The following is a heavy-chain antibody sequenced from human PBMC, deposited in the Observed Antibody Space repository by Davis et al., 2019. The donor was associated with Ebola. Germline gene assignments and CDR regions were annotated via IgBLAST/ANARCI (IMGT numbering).Heavy chain of an antibody. CDR2: VNSEGTRI. D-gene: IGHD4-17*01. J-gene: IGHJ2*01. V-gene: IGHV3-74*01. Sequence: PGGSLRLSCAASGFTISNFWLHWVRHAPGKGLVWVSRVNSEGTRINYADSVQGRFTITRDNAKNTLYLHMASLGADDTAVYYCERAPTTAISQRGDFDLWGRGTRVVVSS. CDR3: ERAPTTAISQRGDFDL. CDR1: GFTISNFW.